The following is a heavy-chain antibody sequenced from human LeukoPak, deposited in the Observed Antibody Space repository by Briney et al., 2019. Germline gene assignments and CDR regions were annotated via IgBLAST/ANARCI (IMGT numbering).Heavy chain of an antibody. Sequence: GASVKVSCKASGYTFKNYGISWVRQAPGQGLEWMGRISAYNGNTNYAQKVQDRVTMTTDTSTSTAYMEFRNLTSDDTAVYYCARDSADCSGGSCYSAEYFQHWGQGTLVTVSS. CDR3: ARDSADCSGGSCYSAEYFQH. D-gene: IGHD2-15*01. V-gene: IGHV1-18*01. CDR2: ISAYNGNT. J-gene: IGHJ1*01. CDR1: GYTFKNYG.